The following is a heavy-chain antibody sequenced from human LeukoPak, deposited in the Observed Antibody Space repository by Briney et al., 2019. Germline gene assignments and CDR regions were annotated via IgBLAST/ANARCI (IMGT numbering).Heavy chain of an antibody. CDR1: GGSISSSSYY. J-gene: IGHJ5*02. V-gene: IGHV4-39*07. D-gene: IGHD2-15*01. CDR3: ARIRYCSGGSCYSGHSFDP. CDR2: IYYSGST. Sequence: SETLSLTCTVSGGSISSSSYYWGWIRQPPGKGLEWIGSIYYSGSTYYNPSLKSRVTISVDTSKNQFSLKLSSVTVADTAVYYCARIRYCSGGSCYSGHSFDPWGQGTLVTVSS.